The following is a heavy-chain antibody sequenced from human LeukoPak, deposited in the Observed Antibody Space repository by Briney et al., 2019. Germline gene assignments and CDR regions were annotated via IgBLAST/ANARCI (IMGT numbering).Heavy chain of an antibody. J-gene: IGHJ4*01. Sequence: GGSLRLSWAVSGFTFSDHYMDWVRQAPGKGLEWVGRTKNKSNKYITEYAASVKGRFTISRDDSKNSLYLQMNSLKTEDTAVYYCARSGTYYLPDYWGQGTLVTVSS. D-gene: IGHD1-26*01. CDR1: GFTFSDHY. V-gene: IGHV3-72*01. CDR2: TKNKSNKYIT. CDR3: ARSGTYYLPDY.